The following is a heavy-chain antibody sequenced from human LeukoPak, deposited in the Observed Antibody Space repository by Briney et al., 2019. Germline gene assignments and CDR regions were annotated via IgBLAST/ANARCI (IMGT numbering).Heavy chain of an antibody. V-gene: IGHV3-23*01. Sequence: GGSLRLSCAASGFTFSSYAMSWVRQAPGKGLEWVSAISGSGGSTYYADSVKGRFTISRDNSKNTLYLQMNSLRAEDTAVYYCARTGIAAAGTDYYYGMDVWGQGTTVTVSS. CDR3: ARTGIAAAGTDYYYGMDV. CDR2: ISGSGGST. D-gene: IGHD6-13*01. J-gene: IGHJ6*02. CDR1: GFTFSSYA.